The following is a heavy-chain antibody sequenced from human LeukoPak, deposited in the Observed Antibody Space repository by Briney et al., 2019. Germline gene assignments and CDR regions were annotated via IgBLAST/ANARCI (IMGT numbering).Heavy chain of an antibody. V-gene: IGHV4-34*01. Sequence: PSETLSLTCAIYSGSFSGHYWSWIRQPPGKGLEWIGEINHSGSTNYNPSLKSRVTISVDTPKNQFSLKLKSVTAADTAVYYCARLTMGALDYWGQGTLVTVSS. CDR1: SGSFSGHY. CDR3: ARLTMGALDY. CDR2: INHSGST. D-gene: IGHD1-26*01. J-gene: IGHJ4*02.